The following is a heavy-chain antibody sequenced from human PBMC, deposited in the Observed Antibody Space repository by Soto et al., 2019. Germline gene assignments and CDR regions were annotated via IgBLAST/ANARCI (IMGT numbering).Heavy chain of an antibody. CDR2: IYSGGST. J-gene: IGHJ6*03. CDR3: ARVFTVTTHYYYYYNVV. D-gene: IGHD4-4*01. CDR1: GFTASSNY. Sequence: GGSLRLSCAASGFTASSNYMSWVRQAPGKGLEWVSVIYSGGSTYYADSVKGRFTISSHNSKNTLYLQMNSLRAEDTAVYYCARVFTVTTHYYYYYNVVWGKTTTVSV. V-gene: IGHV3-53*04.